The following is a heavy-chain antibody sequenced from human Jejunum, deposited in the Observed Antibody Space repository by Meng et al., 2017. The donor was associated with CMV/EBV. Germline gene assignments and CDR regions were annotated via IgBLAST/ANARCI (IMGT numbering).Heavy chain of an antibody. CDR3: ARDPGCDNPSCYGIGRDL. CDR1: TDYY. Sequence: TDYYIHWLQHAPGQGLEWMGWIKLNSGGTKYAQKFQGRVTMTWDTSISTAYMELSRLRSDDTAVYYCARDPGCDNPSCYGIGRDLWGQGTLVTVSS. J-gene: IGHJ5*02. CDR2: IKLNSGGT. V-gene: IGHV1-2*02. D-gene: IGHD2-2*01.